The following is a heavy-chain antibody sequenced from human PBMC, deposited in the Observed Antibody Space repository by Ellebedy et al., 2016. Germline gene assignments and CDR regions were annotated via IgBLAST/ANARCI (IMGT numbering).Heavy chain of an antibody. Sequence: GGSLRLXXAASGFTFSSCAMSWVRQAPGKGLEWVSSIGGSGVTSIFYADPVKGRFTISRDNSKSTLYLQMNSLRAKDTALYYCAKAPFDWLSHFDSWGQGALVTVSS. CDR3: AKAPFDWLSHFDS. V-gene: IGHV3-23*01. CDR1: GFTFSSCA. D-gene: IGHD3-9*01. J-gene: IGHJ4*02. CDR2: IGGSGVTSI.